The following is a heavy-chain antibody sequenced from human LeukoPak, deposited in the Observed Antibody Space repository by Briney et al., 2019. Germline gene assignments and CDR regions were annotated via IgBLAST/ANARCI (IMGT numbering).Heavy chain of an antibody. CDR1: GFSFSSYG. CDR2: INTSGGTT. Sequence: PGGSLRLSCAASGFSFSSYGISWVRQAPGKGLEWVSTINTSGGTTYYADSVKGRFTVSRDNSKNTLYLQMNSLRTEDTAVYYCAREKIPSYGSGSYFSYYYYYMDVWGKGTTVTVSS. J-gene: IGHJ6*03. CDR3: AREKIPSYGSGSYFSYYYYYMDV. V-gene: IGHV3-23*01. D-gene: IGHD3-10*01.